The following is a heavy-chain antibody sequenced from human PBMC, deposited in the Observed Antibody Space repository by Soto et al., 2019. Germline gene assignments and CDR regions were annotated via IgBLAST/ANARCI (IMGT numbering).Heavy chain of an antibody. J-gene: IGHJ4*02. D-gene: IGHD3-3*01. Sequence: SVKVSCKACGGSFGNSAITWVRQTPGQGLEWLGGFIPVYRTLNYAQKFQGRVTITADESTGTAYMTLSSLASDDTAVYYCATGVIWIGYFTVDSWGQGTRVTVSS. CDR3: ATGVIWIGYFTVDS. CDR1: GGSFGNSA. CDR2: FIPVYRTL. V-gene: IGHV1-69*13.